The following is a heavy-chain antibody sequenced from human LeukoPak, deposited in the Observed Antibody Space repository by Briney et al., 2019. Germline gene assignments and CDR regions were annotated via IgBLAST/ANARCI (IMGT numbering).Heavy chain of an antibody. Sequence: GGSLRLSCAASGFTFTDYAMTWVRQAPGRGLEWVSAILATRGNTYYTDSVKGRFTVSRDNSRNTLYLQMNSLRAEDTAVYYCARGGNGENSFIDYWGQGTLVTVSS. CDR1: GFTFTDYA. CDR2: ILATRGNT. D-gene: IGHD4-23*01. J-gene: IGHJ4*02. V-gene: IGHV3-23*01. CDR3: ARGGNGENSFIDY.